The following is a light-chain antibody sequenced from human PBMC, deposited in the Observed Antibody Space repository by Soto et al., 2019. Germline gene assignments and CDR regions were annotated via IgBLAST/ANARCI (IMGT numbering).Light chain of an antibody. CDR2: SNN. Sequence: QLVLTQPPSASGTPGQRVTISCSGSYSNIGSNTVNWYQQLPGTAPKLLIYSNNQRPSGVPDRFSGSKSGTSASLAISGLQSEDEADYYCAAWDDTLTGQGVFGGGTKLTVL. CDR3: AAWDDTLTGQGV. V-gene: IGLV1-44*01. CDR1: YSNIGSNT. J-gene: IGLJ2*01.